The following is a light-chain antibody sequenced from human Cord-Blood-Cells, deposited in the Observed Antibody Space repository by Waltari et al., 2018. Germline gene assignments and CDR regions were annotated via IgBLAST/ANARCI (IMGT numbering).Light chain of an antibody. CDR2: YKSDSDK. J-gene: IGLJ3*02. CDR1: SGINVGTYR. V-gene: IGLV5-45*01. CDR3: MIWHSSAPV. Sequence: QAVLTQPASLSASPGASASLTCTLRSGINVGTYRIYWYQQKPGSPPQYLLRYKSDSDKQQGSGGTSRFSGSKDASANAGILLISGLQSEDEADYYCMIWHSSAPVFGGGTKLTVL.